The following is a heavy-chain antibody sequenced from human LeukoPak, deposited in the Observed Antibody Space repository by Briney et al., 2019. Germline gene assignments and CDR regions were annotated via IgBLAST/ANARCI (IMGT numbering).Heavy chain of an antibody. V-gene: IGHV4-38-2*02. J-gene: IGHJ4*02. CDR1: GYSISSGYY. Sequence: SETLSLTCTVSGYSISSGYYWGWIRQPPGKGLEWIGSIYHSGSTYYNPSLKSRVTIPVDTSKNQFSLKLSSVTAADTAVYYCARLGVVAANFDYWGQGTLVTVSS. CDR2: IYHSGST. CDR3: ARLGVVAANFDY. D-gene: IGHD2-15*01.